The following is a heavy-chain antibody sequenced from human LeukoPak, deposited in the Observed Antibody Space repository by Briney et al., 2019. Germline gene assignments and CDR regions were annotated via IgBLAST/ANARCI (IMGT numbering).Heavy chain of an antibody. V-gene: IGHV1-8*02. Sequence: ASVKVSCKASGYTFTSYGINWVRQATGQGLEWMGWMNPNSGNTGYAQKFQGRVTMTRNTSISTAYMELSSLRSEDTAVYYCARGKTTVTTVLYYYYGMDVWGQGTTVTVSS. CDR1: GYTFTSYG. CDR3: ARGKTTVTTVLYYYYGMDV. CDR2: MNPNSGNT. D-gene: IGHD4-11*01. J-gene: IGHJ6*02.